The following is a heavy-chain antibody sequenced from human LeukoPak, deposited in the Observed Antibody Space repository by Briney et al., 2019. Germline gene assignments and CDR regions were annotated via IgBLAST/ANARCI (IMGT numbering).Heavy chain of an antibody. Sequence: GGSLRLSCAASGFTLSSYAMSWVRQAPGKGLEWVSATSSSDAGTYYAESVRGRFTISRDNSKNSLYLQMNSLRAEDTAVYYCAELGITMIGGVWGKGTTVTISS. D-gene: IGHD3-10*02. CDR2: TSSSDAGT. CDR1: GFTLSSYA. J-gene: IGHJ6*04. CDR3: AELGITMIGGV. V-gene: IGHV3-23*01.